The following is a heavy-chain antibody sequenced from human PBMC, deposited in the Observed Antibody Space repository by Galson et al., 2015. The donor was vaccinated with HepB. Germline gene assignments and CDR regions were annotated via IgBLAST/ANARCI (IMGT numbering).Heavy chain of an antibody. Sequence: SLRLSCAASGFTFSNYGMHWVRQAPGEGLEWVAVIWYDGGIKYYADSVKGRFTISRDNSKNTLYLQMNSLRAEDTAVYYCARHGAVAGERGGYFEDWGQGILVTVSS. CDR1: GFTFSNYG. CDR3: ARHGAVAGERGGYFED. J-gene: IGHJ4*02. CDR2: IWYDGGIK. D-gene: IGHD6-19*01. V-gene: IGHV3-33*01.